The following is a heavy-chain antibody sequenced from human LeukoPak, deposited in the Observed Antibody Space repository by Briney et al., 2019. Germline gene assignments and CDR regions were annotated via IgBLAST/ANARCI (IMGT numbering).Heavy chain of an antibody. Sequence: SETLSLTCAVYGGSFSGYYWSWIRQPPGKGLEWIGEINHSGSTNYNPSLKSRVTISVDTSKNQFSLKLSSVTAADTAVYYCARAPRYYFDYWGQGTLVTVSS. J-gene: IGHJ4*02. CDR2: INHSGST. CDR3: ARAPRYYFDY. V-gene: IGHV4-34*01. CDR1: GGSFSGYY. D-gene: IGHD4-17*01.